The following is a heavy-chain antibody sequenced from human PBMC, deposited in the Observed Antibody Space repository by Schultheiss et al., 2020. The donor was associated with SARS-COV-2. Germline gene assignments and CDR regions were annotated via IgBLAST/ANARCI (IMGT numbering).Heavy chain of an antibody. V-gene: IGHV3-23*01. J-gene: IGHJ6*02. D-gene: IGHD2-15*01. Sequence: GGSLRLSCAASGFTFSSYAMSWVRQAPGKGLEWVSAISGSGGSTYYADSVKGRFTISRDNSKNTLYLQMNSLRAEDTAVYYCARDRAPVVVAAASHGMDVWGQGTTVTVSS. CDR3: ARDRAPVVVAAASHGMDV. CDR2: ISGSGGST. CDR1: GFTFSSYA.